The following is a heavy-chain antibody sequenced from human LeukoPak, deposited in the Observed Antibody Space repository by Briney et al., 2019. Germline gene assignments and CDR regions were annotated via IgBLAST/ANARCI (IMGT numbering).Heavy chain of an antibody. D-gene: IGHD2-15*01. Sequence: GGSLRLSCAASGFTFTNYAMSWVRQAPGKGLEWVSAISGGGDSTYYADSVKGRFTISRDNSKNTVYLQMNSLRGEDTALYYCAKDRFRGDCSGGSGYPFDPWGQGTLVTVSS. J-gene: IGHJ5*02. CDR2: ISGGGDST. CDR1: GFTFTNYA. CDR3: AKDRFRGDCSGGSGYPFDP. V-gene: IGHV3-23*01.